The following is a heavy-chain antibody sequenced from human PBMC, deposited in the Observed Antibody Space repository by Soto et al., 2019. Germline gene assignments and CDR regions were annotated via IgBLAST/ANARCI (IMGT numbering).Heavy chain of an antibody. CDR1: GFTFSSYG. Sequence: GGSLILSCAASGFTFSSYGMHWVRQAPGKGLEWVAVIWYDGSNKYYADSVKGRFTISRDNSKNTLYLQMNSLRAEDTAVYYCARAGIAVAGTWYFDLWGRGTLVTVSS. CDR3: ARAGIAVAGTWYFDL. D-gene: IGHD6-19*01. CDR2: IWYDGSNK. V-gene: IGHV3-33*01. J-gene: IGHJ2*01.